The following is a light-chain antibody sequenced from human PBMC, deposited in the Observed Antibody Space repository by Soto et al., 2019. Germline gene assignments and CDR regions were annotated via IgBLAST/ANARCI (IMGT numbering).Light chain of an antibody. V-gene: IGLV1-40*01. CDR1: SSNIGAGYD. CDR3: LSFDSSLSVV. CDR2: GNT. J-gene: IGLJ2*01. Sequence: QSVLTQPPSVSGAPGQRVTISCTGSSSNIGAGYDVHWYQQLPGRAPKLLIYGNTNPPSGVPDRFSGSKSGTSASLAINGLQAEDEADYYCLSFDSSLSVVFGGGTKVTVL.